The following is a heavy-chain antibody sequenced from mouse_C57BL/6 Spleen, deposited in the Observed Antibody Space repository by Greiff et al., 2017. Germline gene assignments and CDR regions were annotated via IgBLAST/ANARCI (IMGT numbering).Heavy chain of an antibody. J-gene: IGHJ2*01. V-gene: IGHV1-50*01. CDR1: GYTFTSYW. CDR3: ARELTGTRVY. D-gene: IGHD4-1*01. Sequence: QVQLQQSGAELVKPGASVKLSCKASGYTFTSYWMQWVKQRPGQGLEWIGEIDPSDSYTNYNQKFKGKATLTVDTSSSTAYMQLSSLTSEDSAVYYCARELTGTRVYWGQGTTLTVSS. CDR2: IDPSDSYT.